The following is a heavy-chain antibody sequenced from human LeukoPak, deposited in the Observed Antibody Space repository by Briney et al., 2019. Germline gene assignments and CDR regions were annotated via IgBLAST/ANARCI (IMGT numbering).Heavy chain of an antibody. J-gene: IGHJ4*02. CDR2: IYYSGTT. D-gene: IGHD3-22*01. CDR3: ARGCRPSSGYYYGPRFHYYYFDY. CDR1: GGSISSYY. V-gene: IGHV4-59*12. Sequence: SETLSLTCTVSGGSISSYYWSWIRQPPGKGLEWIGYIYYSGTTNYNPSLKSRVTISVDTSKNQFSLKLSSVTAADTAVYYCARGCRPSSGYYYGPRFHYYYFDYWGQGTLVTVSS.